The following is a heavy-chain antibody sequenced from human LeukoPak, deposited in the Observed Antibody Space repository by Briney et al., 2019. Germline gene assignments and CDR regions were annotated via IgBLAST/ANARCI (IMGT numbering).Heavy chain of an antibody. CDR2: VNLQGST. Sequence: PSETLSLTCGVSGGSITNTNYWTWVRQPPGKGLEWIGEVNLQGSTNYNPSLMGRVAISVDMSENHISLQLTSVTAADTAVYYCAREGGPYRPLDYSGQGTLATVSS. CDR1: GGSITNTNY. J-gene: IGHJ4*02. CDR3: AREGGPYRPLDY. V-gene: IGHV4-4*02.